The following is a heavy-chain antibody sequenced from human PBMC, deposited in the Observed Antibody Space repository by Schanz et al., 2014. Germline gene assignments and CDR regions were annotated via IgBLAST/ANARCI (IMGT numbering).Heavy chain of an antibody. CDR1: GFTFSSYS. J-gene: IGHJ4*02. V-gene: IGHV3-48*01. D-gene: IGHD6-19*01. CDR2: VSRSTPDI. Sequence: EVQLVESGGGLVQPGGSLRLSCTASGFTFSSYSMNWVRQAPGKGLEWVSYVSRSTPDIYYADSVKGRFTMSRDNAKNTLYLEVNSLRPEDTALYYCARDNSHWLVDYWGQGTLVTVSS. CDR3: ARDNSHWLVDY.